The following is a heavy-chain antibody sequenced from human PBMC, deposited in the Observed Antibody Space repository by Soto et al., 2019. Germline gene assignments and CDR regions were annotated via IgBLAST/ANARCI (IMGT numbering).Heavy chain of an antibody. Sequence: PSETLSLTGTVSGGSISSGGYYWSWIRQHPGKGLEWIGYIYYSGSTYYNPSLKSRVTISVDTSKNQFSLKLSSVTAADTAVYYCARERVLGSRAGLPYYYGMDVWGQGTTVTVSS. CDR3: ARERVLGSRAGLPYYYGMDV. J-gene: IGHJ6*02. CDR1: GGSISSGGYY. D-gene: IGHD5-18*01. V-gene: IGHV4-31*03. CDR2: IYYSGST.